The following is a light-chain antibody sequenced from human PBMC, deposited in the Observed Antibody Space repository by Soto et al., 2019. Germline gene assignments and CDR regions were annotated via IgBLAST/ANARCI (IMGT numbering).Light chain of an antibody. CDR2: WAS. CDR3: QQYYTTPVT. J-gene: IGKJ3*01. CDR1: QNVLYSSNNKNY. Sequence: DIVMTQSPDSLAVSLGERATINCKSSQNVLYSSNNKNYLAWYQQKPGQPPKLLIYWASTRESGVPDRFSGRASGTDFTLTISSLQAEDVALYDCQQYYTTPVTFGPGTKVDIK. V-gene: IGKV4-1*01.